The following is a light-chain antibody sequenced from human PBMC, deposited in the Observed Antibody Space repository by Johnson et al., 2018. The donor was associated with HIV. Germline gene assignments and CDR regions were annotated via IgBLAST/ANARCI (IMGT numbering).Light chain of an antibody. CDR1: SSNIGNNY. J-gene: IGLJ1*01. CDR3: GTWDSSLLAGV. Sequence: QSVLTQPPSVSAAPGQKVTISCSGSSSNIGNNYVSWYQQLPGTAPKLLIYENNKRPSGIPDRFSGSKSGTSATLGITGLQTGAEADYYCGTWDSSLLAGVFETGTKVTVL. CDR2: ENN. V-gene: IGLV1-51*02.